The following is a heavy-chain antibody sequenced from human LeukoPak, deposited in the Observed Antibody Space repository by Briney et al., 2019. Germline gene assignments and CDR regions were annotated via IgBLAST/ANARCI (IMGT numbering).Heavy chain of an antibody. CDR1: GFTVSSNY. CDR3: AKGYGQGYFDY. CDR2: ISGSGGST. J-gene: IGHJ4*02. V-gene: IGHV3-23*01. D-gene: IGHD1-14*01. Sequence: GGSLRLSCAASGFTVSSNYMSWVRQAPGKGLEWVSAISGSGGSTYYADSVKGRFTISRDNSKNTLYLQMNSLRADDTAVYYCAKGYGQGYFDYWGQGTLVTVSS.